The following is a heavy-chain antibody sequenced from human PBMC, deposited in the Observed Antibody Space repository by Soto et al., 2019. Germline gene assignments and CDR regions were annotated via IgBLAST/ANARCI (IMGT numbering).Heavy chain of an antibody. D-gene: IGHD1-26*01. CDR1: GFTFSNAW. CDR2: IKSKTDGGTT. Sequence: EVQLVESGGGLVKPGGSLRLSCAASGFTFSNAWMNWVRQAPGKGLEWVGRIKSKTDGGTTDYAAPVKGRFTISKDDSKNTLYLQMNSLKTEDRAVYYCTTEGRIMGATLFDYWGQGTLVTVSS. V-gene: IGHV3-15*07. J-gene: IGHJ4*02. CDR3: TTEGRIMGATLFDY.